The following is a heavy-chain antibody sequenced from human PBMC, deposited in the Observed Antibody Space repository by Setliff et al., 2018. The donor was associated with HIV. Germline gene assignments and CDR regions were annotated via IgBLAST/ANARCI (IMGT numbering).Heavy chain of an antibody. CDR1: GYTFTTYS. Sequence: KASGYTFTTYSLHWVRQAPGQSLEWMGWINVGNGNTNYAQKVQGRVTMTTDTSTSTSYMELRSLRSDDTAVYYCARGSGSYSLRSMDVWGKGTTVTVSS. V-gene: IGHV1-3*01. CDR2: INVGNGNT. CDR3: ARGSGSYSLRSMDV. D-gene: IGHD1-26*01. J-gene: IGHJ6*03.